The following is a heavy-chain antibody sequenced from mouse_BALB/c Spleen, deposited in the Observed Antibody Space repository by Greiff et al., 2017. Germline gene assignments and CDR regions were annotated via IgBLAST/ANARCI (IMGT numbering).Heavy chain of an antibody. CDR3: ARNWDWDWFAY. V-gene: IGHV2-2*02. D-gene: IGHD4-1*01. CDR2: IWSGGST. J-gene: IGHJ3*01. CDR1: GFSLTSYG. Sequence: QVQLKQSGPGLVQPSQSLSITCTVSGFSLTSYGVHWVRQSPGKGLEWLGVIWSGGSTDYNAAFIYRLSISKDNSKSQVFYKMNSLQANDTAIYYCARNWDWDWFAYWGQGTLVTVSA.